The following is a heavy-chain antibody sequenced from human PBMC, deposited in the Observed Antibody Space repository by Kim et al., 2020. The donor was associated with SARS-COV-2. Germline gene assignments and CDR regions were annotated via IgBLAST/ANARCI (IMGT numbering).Heavy chain of an antibody. D-gene: IGHD3-22*01. CDR2: FNPSGGGT. Sequence: ASVKVSCKTSGYTFTDYYVHWVRQAPGLGLEWMAIFNPSGGGTTHAQKFQDRVTMTRDTSTSTVYMALSSLRAEDTAVYYCARVASPSSESGGFYPAYWG. CDR1: GYTFTDYY. CDR3: ARVASPSSESGGFYPAY. J-gene: IGHJ4*01. V-gene: IGHV1-46*01.